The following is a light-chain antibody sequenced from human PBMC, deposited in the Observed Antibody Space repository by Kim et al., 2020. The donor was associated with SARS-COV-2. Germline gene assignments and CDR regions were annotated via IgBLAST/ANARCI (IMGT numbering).Light chain of an antibody. Sequence: DIQMTQSPSTLSASIGDRVTITCRASQSISNWLAWYQQKPGKAPKLLIYKASSLQSGVPSRFSGSGSGTEFTLTISSLQPDDSATYYCQHHKSWAFGQGTKVDIK. CDR1: QSISNW. CDR2: KAS. J-gene: IGKJ1*01. CDR3: QHHKSWA. V-gene: IGKV1-5*03.